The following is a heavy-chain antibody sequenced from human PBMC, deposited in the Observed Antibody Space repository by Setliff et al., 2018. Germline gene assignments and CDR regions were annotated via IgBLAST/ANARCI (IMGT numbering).Heavy chain of an antibody. V-gene: IGHV3-66*01. Sequence: GGSLRLSCAASGLTVSSNYMSWVRQAPGKGLEWVSLIHRDGSNKYYADSVKGRFTISRDNSKNTLYLQMNSLRAEDTAVYYCAKATSLVITLQYFDYWGQGTLVTVS. J-gene: IGHJ4*02. CDR2: IHRDGSNK. CDR1: GLTVSSNY. D-gene: IGHD3-22*01. CDR3: AKATSLVITLQYFDY.